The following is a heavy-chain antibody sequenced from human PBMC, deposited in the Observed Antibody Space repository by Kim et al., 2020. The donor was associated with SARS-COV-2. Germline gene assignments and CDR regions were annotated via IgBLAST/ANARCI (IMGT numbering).Heavy chain of an antibody. CDR3: ARGGWLLPRVDY. J-gene: IGHJ4*02. D-gene: IGHD3-22*01. Sequence: SETLSLTCTVSGGSISSYYWSWIRQPPGKGLEWIGYIYYSGSTNYNPSLKSRVIISVDTSKNQFSLKLSSVTAADTAVYYCARGGWLLPRVDYWGQGTLVTVSS. CDR1: GGSISSYY. V-gene: IGHV4-59*01. CDR2: IYYSGST.